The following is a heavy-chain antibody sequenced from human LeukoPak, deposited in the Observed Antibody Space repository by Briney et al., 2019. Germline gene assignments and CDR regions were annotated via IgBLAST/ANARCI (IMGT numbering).Heavy chain of an antibody. Sequence: GASVKVSCKASGGTFSSYAISWVRQAPGQGLEWMGGIIPIFGTANYAQKFQGRVTITADESTSTAYMELSSLRSEDTAEYYCARAQYGGSPFDYWGQGTLVTVSS. J-gene: IGHJ4*02. CDR2: IIPIFGTA. CDR3: ARAQYGGSPFDY. D-gene: IGHD3-16*01. CDR1: GGTFSSYA. V-gene: IGHV1-69*13.